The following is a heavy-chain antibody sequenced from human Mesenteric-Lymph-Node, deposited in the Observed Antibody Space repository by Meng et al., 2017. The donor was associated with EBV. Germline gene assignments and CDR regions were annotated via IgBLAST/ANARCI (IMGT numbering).Heavy chain of an antibody. V-gene: IGHV3-13*01. Sequence: RGGVVGCLAHPWGSLRLALAAFDLTFRSYDRRWVRQGPGRGLEWVLSISTAGDTYYADSVEGLFTISRENAKNSLYLHMNSLRVGDTAVYYCTRTRLGGVFDPWGQGTLVTVSS. J-gene: IGHJ5*02. CDR1: DLTFRSYD. CDR3: TRTRLGGVFDP. CDR2: ISTAGDT. D-gene: IGHD1-26*01.